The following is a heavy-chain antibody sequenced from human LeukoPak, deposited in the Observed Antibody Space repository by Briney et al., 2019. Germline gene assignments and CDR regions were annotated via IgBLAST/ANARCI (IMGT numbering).Heavy chain of an antibody. CDR1: GFTFDDYA. Sequence: SLRLSCSASGFTFDDYAMHWVRQAPGKGLEWVSGISWNSGSIGYADSVKGRFTISRDNAKNSLYLQMNSLRAEDIALYYCAKESVTSGDFDYWGQGTLVTVSS. CDR2: ISWNSGSI. D-gene: IGHD4-11*01. J-gene: IGHJ4*02. V-gene: IGHV3-9*03. CDR3: AKESVTSGDFDY.